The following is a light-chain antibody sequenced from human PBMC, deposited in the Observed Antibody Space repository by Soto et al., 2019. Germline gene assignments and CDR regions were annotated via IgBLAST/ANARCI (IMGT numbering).Light chain of an antibody. J-gene: IGKJ4*01. CDR2: DAS. Sequence: EIVLTQSPATLSLSPGEGATLSCRASQGIGTALAWYQQKPGQTPRLLIYDASTRATGVPARFSGSGSGTQLILTINSLQSEDFAVYYCQRYSDWPLTFGGGTKVDIK. CDR3: QRYSDWPLT. CDR1: QGIGTA. V-gene: IGKV3-15*01.